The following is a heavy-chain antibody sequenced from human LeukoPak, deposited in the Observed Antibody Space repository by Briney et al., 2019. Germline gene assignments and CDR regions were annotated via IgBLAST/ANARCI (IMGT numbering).Heavy chain of an antibody. J-gene: IGHJ4*02. CDR1: GFTFSSYS. D-gene: IGHD3-10*01. CDR2: ISSSSSYI. CDR3: AKGGRLLLWFGEFDY. Sequence: PGGSLRLSCAASGFTFSSYSMNWVRQAPGKGLEWVSSISSSSSYIYYADSVKGRFTVSRDNSKNAVYLQMNNLRGEDTAVYYCAKGGRLLLWFGEFDYWGQGALVTVSS. V-gene: IGHV3-21*04.